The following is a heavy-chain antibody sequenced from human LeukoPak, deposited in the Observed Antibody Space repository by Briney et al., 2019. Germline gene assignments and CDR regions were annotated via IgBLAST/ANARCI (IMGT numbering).Heavy chain of an antibody. CDR3: ATLGGDY. Sequence: SGGSLRLSCAASGFTFTSYWMTWVRQAPGKGLEWVANIKQAGREKYYVDSVKGGYTISRANDKNTHTPQLHSLRPEDEAVYCGATLGGDYRGQGTLVSVSS. D-gene: IGHD7-27*01. J-gene: IGHJ4*02. CDR2: IKQAGREK. V-gene: IGHV3-7*05. CDR1: GFTFTSYW.